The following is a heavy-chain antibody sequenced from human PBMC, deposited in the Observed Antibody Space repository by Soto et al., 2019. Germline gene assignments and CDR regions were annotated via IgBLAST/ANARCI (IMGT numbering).Heavy chain of an antibody. CDR3: ARGRVLRIPDY. CDR2: INAGNGNT. CDR1: GYTFTSYA. Sequence: QVQLVQSGAEVKKPGASVKVSCKASGYTFTSYAMHWVRQAPGQRPEWMGWINAGNGNTKYSQKFQGRVTITRDTSASTAYMELSSLRSEDTAVYYCARGRVLRIPDYWGQGTLVTVSS. V-gene: IGHV1-3*01. J-gene: IGHJ4*02. D-gene: IGHD2-21*01.